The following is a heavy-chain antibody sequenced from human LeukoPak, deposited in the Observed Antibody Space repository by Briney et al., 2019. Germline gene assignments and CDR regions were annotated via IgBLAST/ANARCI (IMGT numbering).Heavy chain of an antibody. V-gene: IGHV1-18*01. D-gene: IGHD3-22*01. CDR2: ISAYNGNT. Sequence: GASVKVSCKASGYTFTSYGISWVRQAPGQGLEWMGWISAYNGNTNYAQKLQGRVTMTTDTSTSTAYMELRSLRSDDTAVYYCARDLGYYDSSGYYYRRAPFDYWGQGTLVTVSS. J-gene: IGHJ4*02. CDR1: GYTFTSYG. CDR3: ARDLGYYDSSGYYYRRAPFDY.